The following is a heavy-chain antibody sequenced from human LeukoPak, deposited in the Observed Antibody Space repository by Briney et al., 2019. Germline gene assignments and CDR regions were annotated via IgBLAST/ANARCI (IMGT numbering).Heavy chain of an antibody. V-gene: IGHV3-30*18. CDR2: ISYDGSEK. Sequence: PGGSLRLSCAASGFTFSSYGMHWVRQAPGKGLEWVTLISYDGSEKYYADSVKGRFTISRDNSKNTLYLKMNSLRAEDTAVYYCAKAAAYSSGWPWGQYNWFDPWGQGTLVTVSS. CDR3: AKAAAYSSGWPWGQYNWFDP. J-gene: IGHJ5*02. CDR1: GFTFSSYG. D-gene: IGHD6-19*01.